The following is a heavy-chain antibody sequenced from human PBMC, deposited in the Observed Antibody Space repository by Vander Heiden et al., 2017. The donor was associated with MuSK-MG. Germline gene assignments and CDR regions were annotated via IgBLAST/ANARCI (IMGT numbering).Heavy chain of an antibody. Sequence: VQLVESVGGLAQPGRSLSLSCAASGFTFGVYAMYLVRQAPGKGLEWVAGRNWNSGSRAYADSVEGRFTISRDNAKNSLYVQMNSLKTEETALYYCAKDLRRFNGNDVASGIDSWGQGTLVTVS. D-gene: IGHD1-1*01. CDR3: AKDLRRFNGNDVASGIDS. CDR1: GFTFGVYA. CDR2: RNWNSGSR. J-gene: IGHJ5*01. V-gene: IGHV3-9*01.